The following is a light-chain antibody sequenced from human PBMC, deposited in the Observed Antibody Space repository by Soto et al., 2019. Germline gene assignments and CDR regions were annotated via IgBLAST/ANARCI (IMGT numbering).Light chain of an antibody. CDR1: QSVLYSSNNKNY. J-gene: IGKJ2*01. CDR3: QQYYSTPPYT. V-gene: IGKV4-1*01. Sequence: DIVMTQSPDSLAVSLGERATINCKSSQSVLYSSNNKNYLAWYQQKPGQPPKLLIYWASTRESGVPDRFSGSGAGTDCTLTISSRQAEDVAVYYCQQYYSTPPYTFGQGTKLEIK. CDR2: WAS.